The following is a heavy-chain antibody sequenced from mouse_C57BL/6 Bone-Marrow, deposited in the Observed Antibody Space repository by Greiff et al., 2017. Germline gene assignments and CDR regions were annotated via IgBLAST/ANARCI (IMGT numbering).Heavy chain of an antibody. CDR1: GYTFTSYW. Sequence: QVQLQQPGAELVKPGASVKLSCKASGYTFTSYWMHWVKQRPGQGLEWIGMIHPNSGSTNYNEKFKSKATLTVDKSSSTAYMQLSSLTSKDSAVYYCARTSSGYVWFAYWGQGTLVTVSA. CDR2: IHPNSGST. V-gene: IGHV1-64*01. D-gene: IGHD3-2*02. CDR3: ARTSSGYVWFAY. J-gene: IGHJ3*01.